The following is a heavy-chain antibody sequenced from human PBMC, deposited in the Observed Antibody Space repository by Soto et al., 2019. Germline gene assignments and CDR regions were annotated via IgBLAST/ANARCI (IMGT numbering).Heavy chain of an antibody. V-gene: IGHV3-9*01. CDR1: GFTFDDYA. D-gene: IGHD6-13*01. CDR2: ISWNSGSI. Sequence: GGSLRLSCAASGFTFDDYAMHWVRQAPGKGLEWVSGISWNSGSIGYADSVKGRFTISRDNAKNSLYLQMNSLRAEDTAFYDCVKDSTMSAAGWFDPLGQGTLVTVSS. J-gene: IGHJ5*02. CDR3: VKDSTMSAAGWFDP.